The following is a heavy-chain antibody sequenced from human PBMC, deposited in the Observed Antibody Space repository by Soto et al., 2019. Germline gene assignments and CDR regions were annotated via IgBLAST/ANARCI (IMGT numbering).Heavy chain of an antibody. Sequence: QLQLQESGPGLVKPSETLSLTCTVSGGSISSSSYYWGWIRQPPGKGLEWIGSIYYSGSTYYNPSLKNRVTISVDTSKNQFSLKLSSVTAADTTVYYCARRGYYAISAFDIWGQGTMVTVSS. J-gene: IGHJ3*02. CDR1: GGSISSSSYY. V-gene: IGHV4-39*01. CDR3: ARRGYYAISAFDI. CDR2: IYYSGST. D-gene: IGHD2-8*01.